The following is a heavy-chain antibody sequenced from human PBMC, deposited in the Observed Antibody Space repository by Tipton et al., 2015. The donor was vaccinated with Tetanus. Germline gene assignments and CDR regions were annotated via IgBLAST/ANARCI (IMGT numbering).Heavy chain of an antibody. CDR3: AREDYVTAVDY. D-gene: IGHD2-21*02. J-gene: IGHJ4*02. CDR1: GYTFLNYG. V-gene: IGHV1-18*01. CDR2: INTDNGNT. Sequence: QLVQSGAVVKKPGASVKVSCKASGYTFLNYGITWVRQAPGQGLEWMGWINTDNGNTNYAQKFQGRVTVTTDTSTTTAYMELRSLRSDDTALYYCAREDYVTAVDYWGQGTLVTVSS.